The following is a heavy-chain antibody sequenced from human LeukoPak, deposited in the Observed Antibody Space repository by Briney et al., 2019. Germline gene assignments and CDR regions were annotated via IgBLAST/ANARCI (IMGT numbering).Heavy chain of an antibody. Sequence: ASVKVSCKASGYTFTSYYMHWVRQAPGQGLEWMGIINPSGGSTSYAQKFQGRVTMTRDTSTSTVYMELRSLRSDDTAVYYCARDDTYYYDSSGYSGWGQGTLVTVSS. D-gene: IGHD3-22*01. CDR3: ARDDTYYYDSSGYSG. CDR2: INPSGGST. J-gene: IGHJ4*02. V-gene: IGHV1-46*01. CDR1: GYTFTSYY.